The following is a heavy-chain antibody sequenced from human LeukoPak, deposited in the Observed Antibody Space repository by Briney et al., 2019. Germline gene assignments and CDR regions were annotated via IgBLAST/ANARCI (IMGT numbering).Heavy chain of an antibody. V-gene: IGHV1-18*01. Sequence: ASVKVSCKASGYTFSTLGISWVRQAPGQGLEWTGWISAYNGNTLYAQKFQDRVTMTTDTSTSTAYMELRSLRFDDTAVYYCAREGGGSIWYFDLWGRGTLVTVSS. CDR3: AREGGGSIWYFDL. J-gene: IGHJ2*01. CDR1: GYTFSTLG. CDR2: ISAYNGNT. D-gene: IGHD6-25*01.